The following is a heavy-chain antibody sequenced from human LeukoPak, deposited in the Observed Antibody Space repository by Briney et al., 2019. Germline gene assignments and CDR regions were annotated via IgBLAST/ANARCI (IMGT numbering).Heavy chain of an antibody. CDR3: ARAYTNGGYIDY. CDR2: ISDSSRHI. J-gene: IGHJ4*02. CDR1: GFTFSRYS. V-gene: IGHV3-21*01. D-gene: IGHD4-23*01. Sequence: GGSLRLSCAASGFTFSRYSVNWVRQAPGKGLEWVSCISDSSRHIYYADSVKGRFTISRDNAKSSASLQMNSLRVDDTAVYYCARAYTNGGYIDYWGQGTLVTVSS.